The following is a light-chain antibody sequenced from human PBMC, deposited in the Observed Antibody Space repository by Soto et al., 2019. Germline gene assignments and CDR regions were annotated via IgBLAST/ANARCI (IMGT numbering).Light chain of an antibody. CDR1: QSITRF. V-gene: IGKV1-39*01. J-gene: IGKJ5*01. CDR2: GAS. CDR3: QQNYSPPPVT. Sequence: DIQMTQSPSSLSASVGDRVTITCRASQSITRFLNWYQQKPGKAPKLLIYGASRLQSGVPSRFSGSGSWTDFTLTISSLQPEDFATYYCQQNYSPPPVTFGQGTRLEIK.